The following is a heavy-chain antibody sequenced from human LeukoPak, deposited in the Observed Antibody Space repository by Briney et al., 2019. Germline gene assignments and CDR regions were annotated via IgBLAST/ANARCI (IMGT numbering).Heavy chain of an antibody. CDR3: ARGGDVYNWNDGYYFDH. Sequence: GGSLRLSCVASGFTFSQFEMTWVRQAPGKGLEWISYSSPSGITTYYANSVRGRFTISRDNAKNALYLQMDGLTVDDTALYYCARGGDVYNWNDGYYFDHWGKGILVTVSA. D-gene: IGHD1-1*01. CDR1: GFTFSQFE. J-gene: IGHJ4*02. V-gene: IGHV3-48*03. CDR2: SSPSGITT.